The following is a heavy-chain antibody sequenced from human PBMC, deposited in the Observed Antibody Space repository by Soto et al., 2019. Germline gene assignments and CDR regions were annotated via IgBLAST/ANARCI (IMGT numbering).Heavy chain of an antibody. CDR1: GFTFSDYY. J-gene: IGHJ4*02. CDR3: ARVGGYCSSTSCYGWLPTRGYFDY. CDR2: ISSSSSYT. V-gene: IGHV3-11*06. D-gene: IGHD2-2*01. Sequence: WGSLRLSCAASGFTFSDYYMSWIRQAPGKGLEWVSYISSSSSYTNYADSVKGRFTISRDNAKNSLYLQMNSLRAEDTAVYYCARVGGYCSSTSCYGWLPTRGYFDYWGPGTLVTVSS.